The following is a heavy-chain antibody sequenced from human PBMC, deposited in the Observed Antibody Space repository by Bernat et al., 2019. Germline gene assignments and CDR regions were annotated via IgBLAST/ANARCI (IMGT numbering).Heavy chain of an antibody. Sequence: EVQLVESGGGLVQPGGSLRLSCAASGFTFSSYAMSWVRQAPGKWLEWVSAISGSGGSTYYADSVKGRFTISRDNSKNTLYLQMNSLRAEDTAVYYCAKDALGYCTGGVCPDYWGQGTLVTVSS. V-gene: IGHV3-23*04. CDR1: GFTFSSYA. D-gene: IGHD2-8*02. J-gene: IGHJ4*02. CDR2: ISGSGGST. CDR3: AKDALGYCTGGVCPDY.